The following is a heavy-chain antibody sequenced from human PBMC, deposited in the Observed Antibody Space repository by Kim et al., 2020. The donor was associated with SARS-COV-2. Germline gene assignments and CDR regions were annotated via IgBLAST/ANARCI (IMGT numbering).Heavy chain of an antibody. J-gene: IGHJ4*02. V-gene: IGHV3-48*04. CDR1: GFTFSSYS. D-gene: IGHD1-1*01. Sequence: GGSLRLSCAASGFTFSSYSMNWVRQAPGKGLEWVSYISSSSSTIYYADSVKGRFTISRDNAKNSLYLQMNSLRAEDTAVYYCARDPGNWNDVFDYWGQGTLVTVSS. CDR2: ISSSSSTI. CDR3: ARDPGNWNDVFDY.